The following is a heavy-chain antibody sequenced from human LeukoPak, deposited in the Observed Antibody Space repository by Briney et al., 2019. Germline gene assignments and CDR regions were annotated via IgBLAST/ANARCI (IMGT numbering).Heavy chain of an antibody. D-gene: IGHD2-2*01. J-gene: IGHJ4*02. CDR1: GCSISTYY. CDR2: IHSSGTT. V-gene: IGHV4-4*07. Sequence: SETLSLTCTVSGCSISTYYWSWIRQPAGKGLEWIGRIHSSGTTHYNPSLRSRVTLSIDTSKNQFSLKLSSVTAADTAVYYCGRLNLPAVSGAFDYWGQGTLVTVSS. CDR3: GRLNLPAVSGAFDY.